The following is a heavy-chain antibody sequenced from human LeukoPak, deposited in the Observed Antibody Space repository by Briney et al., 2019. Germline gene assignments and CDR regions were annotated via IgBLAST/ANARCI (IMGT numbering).Heavy chain of an antibody. V-gene: IGHV1-2*02. Sequence: ASVKVSCKASGYTFTGYYMHWVRQAPGQGLEWMGWINPNSGGTNYAQKFQGRVTMTRDTSISTAYMELSRLRSDDTAVYYCARAGITIFGVPSGYFDYWGQGTLVTVSS. D-gene: IGHD3-3*01. J-gene: IGHJ4*02. CDR1: GYTFTGYY. CDR2: INPNSGGT. CDR3: ARAGITIFGVPSGYFDY.